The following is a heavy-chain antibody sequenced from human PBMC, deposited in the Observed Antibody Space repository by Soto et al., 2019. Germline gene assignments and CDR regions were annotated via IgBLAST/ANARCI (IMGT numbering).Heavy chain of an antibody. CDR1: GGTFSSYT. D-gene: IGHD2-21*02. CDR3: ARDAVPYCGGDCYSGSGY. Sequence: SVKVSCKASGGTFSSYTISWVRQAPGQGLEWMGRIIPILGIASYAQKFQGRVTITADKSTSTAYMELSSLRSEDTAVYYCARDAVPYCGGDCYSGSGYWGQGTLVTVSS. V-gene: IGHV1-69*04. J-gene: IGHJ4*02. CDR2: IIPILGIA.